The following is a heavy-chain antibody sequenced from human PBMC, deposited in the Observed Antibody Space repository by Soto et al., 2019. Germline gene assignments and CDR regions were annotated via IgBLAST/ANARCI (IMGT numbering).Heavy chain of an antibody. V-gene: IGHV3-48*02. D-gene: IGHD2-2*01. CDR3: ARIDASDYYYYGMDV. CDR1: GFTFSSYS. CDR2: ISSSSSTI. J-gene: IGHJ6*02. Sequence: PGGSLRLSCAGSGFTFSSYSMNWVRQAPGKGLEWVSYISSSSSTIYYADSVKGRFTISRDNAKNSLYLQMNSLRDEDTAVYYCARIDASDYYYYGMDVWGQGTTVTVSS.